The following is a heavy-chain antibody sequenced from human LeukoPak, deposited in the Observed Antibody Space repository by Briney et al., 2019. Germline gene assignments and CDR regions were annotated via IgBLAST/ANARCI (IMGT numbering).Heavy chain of an antibody. CDR3: ATEAMVRGVTVDY. V-gene: IGHV1-3*01. J-gene: IGHJ4*02. D-gene: IGHD3-10*01. CDR1: GYTFTSYA. Sequence: GASVKVSCKASGYTFTSYAMHWVRQAPGQRLEWMGWINAGNGNTKYSQKFQGRVTMTRDTSISTAYMELSRLRSDDTAVYYCATEAMVRGVTVDYWGQGTLVTVSS. CDR2: INAGNGNT.